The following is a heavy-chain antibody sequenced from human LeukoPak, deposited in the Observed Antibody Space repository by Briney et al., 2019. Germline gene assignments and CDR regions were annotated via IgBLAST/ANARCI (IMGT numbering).Heavy chain of an antibody. CDR3: ARVSASGFQPGQLDY. Sequence: ASVKVSCKASGGSFSSYVITWVRQAPGQGLEWMGRIIPVLGVSNFAQKFEGRVTITADKSTNTAHMELRRLESGDTAVYYCARVSASGFQPGQLDYWGQGTLVTVSS. CDR1: GGSFSSYV. D-gene: IGHD5-12*01. CDR2: IIPVLGVS. V-gene: IGHV1-69*04. J-gene: IGHJ4*02.